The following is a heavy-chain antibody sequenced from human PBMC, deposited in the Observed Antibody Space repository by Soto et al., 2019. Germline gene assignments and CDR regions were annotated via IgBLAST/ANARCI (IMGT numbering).Heavy chain of an antibody. CDR1: GFTFSSYS. J-gene: IGHJ4*02. CDR3: ARDFYGSGSYDY. CDR2: ISSSSSYI. D-gene: IGHD3-10*01. Sequence: EVQLVESGGGLVKPGGSLRLSCAASGFTFSSYSMNWVRQAPGKGLEWVSSISSSSSYIYYADSVKGRFTISRDNAKNSLYLQMNSLRAEDTAVYYCARDFYGSGSYDYWGQGTLVTVSS. V-gene: IGHV3-21*01.